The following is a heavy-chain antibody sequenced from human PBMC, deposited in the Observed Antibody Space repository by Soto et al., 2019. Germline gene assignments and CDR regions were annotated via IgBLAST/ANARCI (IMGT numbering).Heavy chain of an antibody. CDR1: GFTFSSYE. D-gene: IGHD2-15*01. CDR2: ISSSGSSI. J-gene: IGHJ4*02. CDR3: ARDTWAGGGSLPFDY. V-gene: IGHV3-48*03. Sequence: GRSLRLSCGASGFTFSSYEMNWVRQAPRKGLEWVSYISSSGSSIYYADCVKGRFTISRDNAKNSVYLQMNSLRADDTVVYYCARDTWAGGGSLPFDYWGQGTLVTVSS.